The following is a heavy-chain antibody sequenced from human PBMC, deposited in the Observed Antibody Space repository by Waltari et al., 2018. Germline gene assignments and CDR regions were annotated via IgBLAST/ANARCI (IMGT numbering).Heavy chain of an antibody. D-gene: IGHD3-10*01. CDR3: ARETTPYYYGSGAIDY. Sequence: QVQLQESGPGLVQPSETLSLPCTVSGGSISSYYWSWIRQPPGKGLEWIGYIYYSGSTNYNPSLKSRVTISVDTSKNQFSLKLSSVTAADTAVYYCARETTPYYYGSGAIDYWGQGTLVTVSS. CDR2: IYYSGST. J-gene: IGHJ4*02. V-gene: IGHV4-59*01. CDR1: GGSISSYY.